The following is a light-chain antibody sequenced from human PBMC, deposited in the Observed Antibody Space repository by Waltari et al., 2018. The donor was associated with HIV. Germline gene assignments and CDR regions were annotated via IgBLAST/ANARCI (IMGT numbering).Light chain of an antibody. J-gene: IGKJ1*01. CDR2: GAT. Sequence: EVQMTQSPATLSVSPGERATLSCRASQRVGSNVAWYYLIPGQAPRLLIYGATTRASGVPARVTGSGSQTEFTLTISSLQSEDFAVYFCQQYDDWPWTFGQGTKVEIK. V-gene: IGKV3-15*01. CDR3: QQYDDWPWT. CDR1: QRVGSN.